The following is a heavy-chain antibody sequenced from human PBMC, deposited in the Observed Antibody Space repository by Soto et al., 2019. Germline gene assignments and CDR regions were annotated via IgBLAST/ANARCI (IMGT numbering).Heavy chain of an antibody. J-gene: IGHJ3*02. V-gene: IGHV3-30-3*01. CDR2: ISYDGSNK. CDR1: GFTFSSYA. CDR3: ARDWDVAGTGSFDAFDI. Sequence: QVQLVESGGGVVQPGRSLRLSCAASGFTFSSYAMHWVRQAPGKGLEWVAVISYDGSNKYYADSVKGRFTISRDNSKNTLYLQMNSLRAEYTAVYYCARDWDVAGTGSFDAFDIWGQGTMVTVS. D-gene: IGHD6-19*01.